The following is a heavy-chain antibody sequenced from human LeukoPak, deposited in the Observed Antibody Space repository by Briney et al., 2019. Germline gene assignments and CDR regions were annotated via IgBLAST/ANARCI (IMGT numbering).Heavy chain of an antibody. Sequence: PSETLSLTCAVYGGSFSGYYWSWIRQPPGKGLEWIGEINHSGSTNYNPSLKSRVTISVGTSKNQFSLKLSSVTAADTAVYYCARGGDTAMVYYYYVDVWGKGTTVTVSS. V-gene: IGHV4-34*01. CDR2: INHSGST. CDR3: ARGGDTAMVYYYYVDV. CDR1: GGSFSGYY. J-gene: IGHJ6*03. D-gene: IGHD5-18*01.